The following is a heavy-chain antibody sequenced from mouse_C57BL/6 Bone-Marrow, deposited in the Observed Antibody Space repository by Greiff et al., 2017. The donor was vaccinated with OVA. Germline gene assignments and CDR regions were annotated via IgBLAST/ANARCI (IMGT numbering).Heavy chain of an antibody. J-gene: IGHJ1*03. Sequence: VQLQQSGPGLVQPSQSLSITCTVSGFSLTSYGVHWVRQSPGKGLEWLGVIWSGGSTDYNAAFISRLSISKDNSKSQVFFKMNSLQADDTAIYYCAKDYDGWYFDVWGTGTTVTVSS. V-gene: IGHV2-2*01. D-gene: IGHD2-4*01. CDR2: IWSGGST. CDR3: AKDYDGWYFDV. CDR1: GFSLTSYG.